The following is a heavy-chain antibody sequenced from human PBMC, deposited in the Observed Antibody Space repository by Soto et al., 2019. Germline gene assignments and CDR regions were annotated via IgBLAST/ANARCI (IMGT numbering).Heavy chain of an antibody. D-gene: IGHD3-3*01. J-gene: IGHJ6*02. Sequence: SVKVSCKASGGTFSSYAISWVRQAPGQGLEWMGGIIPIFGTANYAQKFQGRVTITADESTSTAYMELSSLRSEDTAVYYCAVPLLVRSGPEYYYYGMDVWGQGTTVTVSS. CDR3: AVPLLVRSGPEYYYYGMDV. CDR1: GGTFSSYA. V-gene: IGHV1-69*13. CDR2: IIPIFGTA.